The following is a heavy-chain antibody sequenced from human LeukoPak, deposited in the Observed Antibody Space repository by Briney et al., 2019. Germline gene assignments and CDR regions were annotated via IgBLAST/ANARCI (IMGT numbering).Heavy chain of an antibody. Sequence: QPGRSLRLSCAASGFTFSSYWMSWVRQAPGKGLEWVANIKQDGSEKYYVDSVKGRFTISRDNAKNSLYLQMNSLRAEDTAVYYCARDLGDDSSGYYDYWGQGTLVTVSS. D-gene: IGHD3-22*01. CDR1: GFTFSSYW. V-gene: IGHV3-7*01. CDR3: ARDLGDDSSGYYDY. J-gene: IGHJ4*02. CDR2: IKQDGSEK.